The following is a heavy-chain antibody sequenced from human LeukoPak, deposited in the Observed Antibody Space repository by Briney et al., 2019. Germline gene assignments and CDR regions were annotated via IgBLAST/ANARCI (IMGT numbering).Heavy chain of an antibody. Sequence: PGGSLRLSCAGSGFTFSSYSMNWVRQAPGKGLEWISYISSSASTMYYADSVKGRFTISRDNAKNSLYLQLTSLRDEDAAVYYCARGRYGDYAHEYWGQGTLVTVSS. CDR1: GFTFSSYS. D-gene: IGHD4-17*01. CDR3: ARGRYGDYAHEY. J-gene: IGHJ4*02. V-gene: IGHV3-48*02. CDR2: ISSSASTM.